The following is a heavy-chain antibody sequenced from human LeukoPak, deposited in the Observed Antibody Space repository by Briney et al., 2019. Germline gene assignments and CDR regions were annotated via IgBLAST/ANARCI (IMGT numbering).Heavy chain of an antibody. CDR2: IYYGGST. CDR3: ARTFRGGWYYFDY. D-gene: IGHD6-19*01. CDR1: GTXISSYY. J-gene: IGHJ4*02. Sequence: SGTLSLTCIVSGTXISSYYWSWIRQPPGKGLEWIAYIYYGGSTNYDPSLKSRVTVSVDTSKSQFSLKLSSVTAADTAVYYCARTFRGGWYYFDYWGQGTLVTVSS. V-gene: IGHV4-59*01.